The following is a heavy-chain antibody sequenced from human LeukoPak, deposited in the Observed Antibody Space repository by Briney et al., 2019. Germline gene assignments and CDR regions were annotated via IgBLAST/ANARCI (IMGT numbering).Heavy chain of an antibody. CDR2: IIPILGIA. J-gene: IGHJ6*02. V-gene: IGHV1-69*04. Sequence: SVKVSCKASGGTFSGYAISWVRQAPGQGLEWMGRIIPILGIANYAQKFQGRVTITADKSTSTAYMELSSLRSEDTAVYYCARDRRYCSSTSCIYYYYYGMDVWGQGTTVTVSS. CDR1: GGTFSGYA. D-gene: IGHD2-2*01. CDR3: ARDRRYCSSTSCIYYYYYGMDV.